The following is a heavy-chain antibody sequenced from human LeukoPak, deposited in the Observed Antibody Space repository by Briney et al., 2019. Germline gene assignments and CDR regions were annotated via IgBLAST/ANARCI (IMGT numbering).Heavy chain of an antibody. CDR1: GFTFSSFA. V-gene: IGHV3-23*01. CDR2: ISGSGTST. CDR3: AKVVEMTTITWYYFDY. D-gene: IGHD5-24*01. J-gene: IGHJ4*02. Sequence: QTGGSLRLSCAASGFTFSSFAMTWVRQAPGKGLEWVSAISGSGTSTYYADSVKGRFTTSRDNSKNTLYLQMNSLRAEDTAVYYCAKVVEMTTITWYYFDYWGQGTLVTVSS.